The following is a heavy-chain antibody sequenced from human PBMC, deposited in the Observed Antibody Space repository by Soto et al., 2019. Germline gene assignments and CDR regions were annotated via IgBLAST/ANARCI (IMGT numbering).Heavy chain of an antibody. CDR1: GFTFSSYG. D-gene: IGHD4-17*01. CDR2: IWYDGSNK. V-gene: IGHV3-33*01. Sequence: QVQLVESGGGVVQPGRSLRLSCAASGFTFSSYGMHWVRQAPGKGLEWVAVIWYDGSNKYYADSVKGRFTISRDNSKNTMDLKMNSLRVEDTAVYYCARGRTGTIDYWGQGTLFTVSS. CDR3: ARGRTGTIDY. J-gene: IGHJ4*02.